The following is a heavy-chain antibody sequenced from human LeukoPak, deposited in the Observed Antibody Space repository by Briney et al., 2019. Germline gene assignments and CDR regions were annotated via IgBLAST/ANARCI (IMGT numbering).Heavy chain of an antibody. D-gene: IGHD5-18*01. CDR2: ISGSGGTT. CDR1: GFTFSKYW. Sequence: GGSLRLSCAASGFTFSKYWMLWVRQAPGKGLEWVSSISGSGGTTYYADSVKGRFTISRDNSKNTLYLQMNSLRADDTAVYSCAKDPPTVMANAFHIWGQGTMVTVS. V-gene: IGHV3-23*01. CDR3: AKDPPTVMANAFHI. J-gene: IGHJ3*02.